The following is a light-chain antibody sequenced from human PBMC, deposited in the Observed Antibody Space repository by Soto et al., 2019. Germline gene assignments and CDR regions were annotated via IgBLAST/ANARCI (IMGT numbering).Light chain of an antibody. CDR2: AAS. CDR1: QSISSY. CDR3: QPSYSTPLT. Sequence: DIQMTQSPSSLSASVGDRVNITCRASQSISSYLNWYQQKPGKAPKLLIYAASSLQSGVPSRFSGSGSGTDFTLTISSLQPEDFATYYCQPSYSTPLTFGGGTKVEIK. V-gene: IGKV1-39*01. J-gene: IGKJ4*01.